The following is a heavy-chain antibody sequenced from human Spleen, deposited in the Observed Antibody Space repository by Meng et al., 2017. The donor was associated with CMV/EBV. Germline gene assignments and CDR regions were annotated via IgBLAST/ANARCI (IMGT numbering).Heavy chain of an antibody. J-gene: IGHJ4*02. CDR2: INHSGST. V-gene: IGHV4-34*01. D-gene: IGHD3-10*01. Sequence: QVQLQQSGAGLLKPSXXXXLTXXVYGGSFSGNYWSWIRQAPGKGLEWIGEINHSGSTNYNPSLKSRVTISVDTSKNQFSLKLSSVTAADTAVYYCARGDYYGSGSYYNAFDYWGQGTLVTVSS. CDR1: GGSFSGNY. CDR3: ARGDYYGSGSYYNAFDY.